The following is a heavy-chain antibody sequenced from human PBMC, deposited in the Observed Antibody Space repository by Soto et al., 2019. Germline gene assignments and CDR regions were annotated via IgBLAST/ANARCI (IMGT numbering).Heavy chain of an antibody. V-gene: IGHV3-23*01. CDR2: ISGSGGTT. CDR3: SKVAVSTSLFDF. D-gene: IGHD2-2*01. J-gene: IGHJ4*02. CDR1: GFTFSNYA. Sequence: EVQPLESGGGLAQRGGSLRLSCAASGFTFSNYAMSWVRQAPGKGLEWVSSISGSGGTTYYADSVRGRFSISIDNSKNTVYLQMDSLGAAGTATYYCSKVAVSTSLFDFWGQGTLVTVSS.